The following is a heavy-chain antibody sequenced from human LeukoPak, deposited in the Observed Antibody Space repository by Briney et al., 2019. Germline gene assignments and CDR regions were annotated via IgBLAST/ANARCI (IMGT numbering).Heavy chain of an antibody. CDR3: ARGQVELWADAFDI. D-gene: IGHD1-26*01. Sequence: TGGSLRLSCAASGFSFSSYAMSWVRQAPGKGLEWVSSFSGSGGSTYYADSVKGRFTISRDNAKNSLYLQMNSLRAEDTALYYCARGQVELWADAFDIWGQGTMVTVSS. CDR2: FSGSGGST. V-gene: IGHV3-23*01. CDR1: GFSFSSYA. J-gene: IGHJ3*02.